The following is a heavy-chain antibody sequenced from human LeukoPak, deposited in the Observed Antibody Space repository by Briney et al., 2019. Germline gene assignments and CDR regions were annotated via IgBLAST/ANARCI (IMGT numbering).Heavy chain of an antibody. J-gene: IGHJ5*02. CDR3: ARGHLDP. Sequence: PGGSLRLSCAASGFTFSDYWMNWIRQAPGKGLEWVARIMKDGNEKYYVESIKGRFTISRDNAKNALHLQMNGLRAEDTGVYYCARGHLDPWGQGTLVTVSS. CDR2: IMKDGNEK. CDR1: GFTFSDYW. V-gene: IGHV3-7*01.